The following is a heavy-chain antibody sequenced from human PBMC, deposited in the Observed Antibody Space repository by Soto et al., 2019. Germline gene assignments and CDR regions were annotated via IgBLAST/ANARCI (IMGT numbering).Heavy chain of an antibody. CDR1: GFTFTTYW. D-gene: IGHD2-2*01. Sequence: GSVGLSCAASGFTFTTYWMHWGRKVPVTGLVWVSRINGDGSSTTYADSVKGRFTIYRDNAKNTLSLQMNSLRAEDTAVYYCTRGTRASSRSTGPYWCQGHLGPV. CDR2: INGDGSST. CDR3: TRGTRASSRSTGPY. J-gene: IGHJ4*02. V-gene: IGHV3-74*01.